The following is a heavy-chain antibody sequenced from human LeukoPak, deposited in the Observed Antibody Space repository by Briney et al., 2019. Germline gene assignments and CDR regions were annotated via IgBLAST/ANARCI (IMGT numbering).Heavy chain of an antibody. V-gene: IGHV4-59*01. D-gene: IGHD3-22*01. CDR2: IYYSGST. CDR3: AREKYYYDSSGYRDYMDV. J-gene: IGHJ6*03. Sequence: SETLSPTCIVSGGSISSYYWSWIRQPPGKGLEWIGYIYYSGSTNYNPSLKSRVTISVDTSKNQFSLKLSSVTAADTAVYYCAREKYYYDSSGYRDYMDVWGKGTTVTVSS. CDR1: GGSISSYY.